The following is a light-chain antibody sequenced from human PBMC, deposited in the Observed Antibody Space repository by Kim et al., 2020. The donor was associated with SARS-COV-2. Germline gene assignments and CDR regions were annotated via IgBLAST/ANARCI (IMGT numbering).Light chain of an antibody. J-gene: IGLJ3*02. CDR1: SSDMGGYNY. V-gene: IGLV2-14*03. CDR2: DVN. CDR3: SSYTSSFTWV. Sequence: GQSSTISCTGTSSDMGGYNYVSWYQQYPGKAPKRIIYDVNKWPSGLSNRFSGSKSGNTASLIISGLQAEDEADYYCSSYTSSFTWVFGGGTQLTVL.